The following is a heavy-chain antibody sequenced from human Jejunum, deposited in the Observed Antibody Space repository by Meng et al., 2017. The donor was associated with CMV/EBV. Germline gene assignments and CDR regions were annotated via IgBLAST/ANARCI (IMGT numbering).Heavy chain of an antibody. CDR1: GDSVSSSSAA. V-gene: IGHV6-1*01. J-gene: IGHJ5*02. Sequence: QVQLQQSGPGLLKPSXXLSLTRVISGDSVSSSSAAWNWIRQSPSRGLEWLGRTYYRSQWYYDYAVSVKSRITINPDTSKNQFSLHLSSVTPEDTAVYYCAGGWQLGPWGQGTLVTVSS. CDR3: AGGWQLGP. CDR2: TYYRSQWYY. D-gene: IGHD4-23*01.